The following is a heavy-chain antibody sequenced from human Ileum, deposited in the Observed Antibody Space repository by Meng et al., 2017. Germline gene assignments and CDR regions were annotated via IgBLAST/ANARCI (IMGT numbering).Heavy chain of an antibody. J-gene: IGHJ5*02. CDR1: GGPIRSNSYY. CDR3: ARLIDSSSYLGWFDP. D-gene: IGHD6-6*01. V-gene: IGHV4-39*01. Sequence: QLQLQESGPGLVKSSETPSLTCTGSGGPIRSNSYYWAWIRQPPGTGPEWIGSIHSSGDTYYNPSLESRVTISVDTSKNQFSLKMRSVTAADTAVYYCARLIDSSSYLGWFDPWGHGTLVTVSS. CDR2: IHSSGDT.